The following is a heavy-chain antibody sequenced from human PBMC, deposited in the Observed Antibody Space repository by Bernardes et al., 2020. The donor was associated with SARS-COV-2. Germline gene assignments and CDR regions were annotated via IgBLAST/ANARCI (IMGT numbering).Heavy chain of an antibody. CDR1: GFTFSYYL. V-gene: IGHV3-21*06. J-gene: IGHJ3*01. CDR3: ARDVGGTDWGFGFDV. Sequence: GGSLRLSCVASGFTFSYYLLSWFRQAPGKGLEWVSTISGTGENIYYGDSVRGRFTTSRDNTRTSVFLQMESLRAVDTAVYHCARDVGGTDWGFGFDVWGPGTTVNASS. D-gene: IGHD7-27*01. CDR2: ISGTGENI.